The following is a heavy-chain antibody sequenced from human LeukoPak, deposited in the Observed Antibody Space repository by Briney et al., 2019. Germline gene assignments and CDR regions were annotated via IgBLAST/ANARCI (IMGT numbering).Heavy chain of an antibody. V-gene: IGHV3-74*01. Sequence: GGSLRLSCAASGFPFSSHWMHSVRQGPGKGLVWVSRINRDGRNTRDADCVKGRFTISRDNANHSLYLQMNSLRAEDSALYYCARGRYCDLWGGGTVVSVSS. J-gene: IGHJ2*01. CDR3: ARGRYCDL. CDR2: INRDGRNT. CDR1: GFPFSSHW.